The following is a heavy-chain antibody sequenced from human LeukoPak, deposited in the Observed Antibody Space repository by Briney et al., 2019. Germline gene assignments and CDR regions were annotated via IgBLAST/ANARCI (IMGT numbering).Heavy chain of an antibody. Sequence: GGSLRLSCAASGFTFSSYSMNWVRQAPGKGLEWVGRIKSKTDGGTTDYAAPVKGRFTISRDDSKNTLYLQMNSLKTEDTAVYYCTTDYLNYSGSDYWGQGTLVTVSS. V-gene: IGHV3-15*01. D-gene: IGHD1-26*01. CDR3: TTDYLNYSGSDY. CDR2: IKSKTDGGTT. CDR1: GFTFSSYS. J-gene: IGHJ4*02.